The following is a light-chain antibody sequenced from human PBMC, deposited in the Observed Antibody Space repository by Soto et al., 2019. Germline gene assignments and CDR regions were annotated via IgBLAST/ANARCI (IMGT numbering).Light chain of an antibody. CDR2: SAS. Sequence: EIVMTQSPATLSVSPGESVTLSCRASQSVSSNLAWYQHKPGQAPRLLFSSASTRATGFPDRFSAIGSGTEFTLTISSLQSEDFAVYYCLQYNNRPLTLGQGTRLEVK. CDR1: QSVSSN. V-gene: IGKV3-15*01. CDR3: LQYNNRPLT. J-gene: IGKJ5*01.